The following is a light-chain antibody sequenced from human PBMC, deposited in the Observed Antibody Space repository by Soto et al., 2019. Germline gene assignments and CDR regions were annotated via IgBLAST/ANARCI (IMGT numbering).Light chain of an antibody. V-gene: IGKV3-20*01. CDR1: QSVGSNY. Sequence: EIVLTQSPGTLSLSPGERATLSRRASQSVGSNYLAWYQQKPGQAPRLLIYGTSSRATGIPDRFSGSGSGTDFTLAISRLEPEDFAVYYCQHYGSSPPRTFGQGTKVEIK. J-gene: IGKJ1*01. CDR3: QHYGSSPPRT. CDR2: GTS.